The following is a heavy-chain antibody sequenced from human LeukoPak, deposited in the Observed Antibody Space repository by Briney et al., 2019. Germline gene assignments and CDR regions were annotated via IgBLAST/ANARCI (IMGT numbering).Heavy chain of an antibody. Sequence: GGSLRLSCAASGFTVSSNYMSWVRQAPGKGLEWVSVIYSGGSTYYADYVKGRFTISRDNSKNTRYLQMNSLRAEDTAVYYCAREQSSTVTTYFDYWGQGTLVTVSS. CDR1: GFTVSSNY. CDR3: AREQSSTVTTYFDY. D-gene: IGHD4-17*01. V-gene: IGHV3-53*01. CDR2: IYSGGST. J-gene: IGHJ4*02.